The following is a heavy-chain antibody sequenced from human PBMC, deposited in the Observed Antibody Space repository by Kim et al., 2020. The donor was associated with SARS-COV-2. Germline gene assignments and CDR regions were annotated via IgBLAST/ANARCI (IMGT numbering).Heavy chain of an antibody. CDR2: ISYDGNNK. CDR1: GLSFSSFI. D-gene: IGHD3-10*01. CDR3: AKAISGTYFNLGDS. V-gene: IGHV3-30*18. Sequence: GGSLRLSCAAPGLSFSSFIMHWVRQAPGKGLEWLAVISYDGNNKFYADSVTGRFSVSRDNSNLSLQMNSLRTEDTDVYFCAKAISGTYFNLGDSWGQGT. J-gene: IGHJ4*02.